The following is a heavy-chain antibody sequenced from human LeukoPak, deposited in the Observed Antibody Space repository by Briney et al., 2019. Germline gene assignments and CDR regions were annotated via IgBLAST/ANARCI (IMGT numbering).Heavy chain of an antibody. J-gene: IGHJ4*02. D-gene: IGHD4-17*01. Sequence: SETLSLTCAVYGGSFRGYYWSWIRQPPGKGLEWIGEINHSGSTNYNPSLKSRVTISVDTSKNQFSLKLSSVTAADTAVYYCARGWYGDYPYYFDYWGQGTLVTVSS. V-gene: IGHV4-34*01. CDR3: ARGWYGDYPYYFDY. CDR2: INHSGST. CDR1: GGSFRGYY.